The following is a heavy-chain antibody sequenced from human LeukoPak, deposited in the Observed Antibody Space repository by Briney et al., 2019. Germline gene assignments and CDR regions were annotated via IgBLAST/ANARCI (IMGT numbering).Heavy chain of an antibody. CDR2: ISRGGGNT. J-gene: IGHJ6*03. D-gene: IGHD3-10*01. CDR3: AKGRGSGTNDNYCYYLDV. CDR1: GFTFSSYV. V-gene: IGHV3-23*01. Sequence: GGSLRLSCEASGFTFSSYVMNWVRQAPGKGLEWVSVISRGGGNTYYADSVKGRFTISRDNSKNTLYLQMDSLRAEDTAVYYCAKGRGSGTNDNYCYYLDVWGKGTTVTVSS.